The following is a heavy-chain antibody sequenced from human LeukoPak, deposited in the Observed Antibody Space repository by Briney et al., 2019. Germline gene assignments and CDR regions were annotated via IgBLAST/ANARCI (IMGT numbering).Heavy chain of an antibody. D-gene: IGHD6-19*01. CDR3: ARDLSYSSAPLPFYYFDF. Sequence: PGGSLRLSCAASGFTFSSYSMNWVRQAPGKGLEWVSSISSSRRYIYYADSVTGRFTISRDNANNSLYQQMNGLRAEDTAVYYGARDLSYSSAPLPFYYFDFWGQGTLVTVSS. V-gene: IGHV3-21*01. CDR2: ISSSRRYI. CDR1: GFTFSSYS. J-gene: IGHJ4*02.